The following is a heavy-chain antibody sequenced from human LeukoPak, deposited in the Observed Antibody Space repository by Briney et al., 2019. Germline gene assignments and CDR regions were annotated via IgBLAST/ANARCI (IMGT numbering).Heavy chain of an antibody. CDR1: GGSIYGYY. D-gene: IGHD3-10*01. CDR2: IYFSGST. Sequence: PSETLSLTCTVSGGSIYGYYWSWVRQPPGKGLEWIGYIYFSGSTNYNPSLKSRVTISVDTSKKQFSLKLSSVTAADTAVYYCARGRPDGSGSYYKFDPWGQGTLVTVSS. V-gene: IGHV4-4*08. J-gene: IGHJ5*02. CDR3: ARGRPDGSGSYYKFDP.